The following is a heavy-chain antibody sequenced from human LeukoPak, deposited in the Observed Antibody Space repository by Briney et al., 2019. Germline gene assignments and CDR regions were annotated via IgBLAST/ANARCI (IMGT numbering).Heavy chain of an antibody. CDR2: INPNSGGT. J-gene: IGHJ3*02. D-gene: IGHD2-15*01. V-gene: IGHV1-2*02. CDR1: GYTFTGYY. CDR3: ARPRRAYCSGGSCYLFAFDI. Sequence: ASVKVSCKASGYTFTGYYMHWVRQAPGQGLEWMGWINPNSGGTNYAQKFQGRVTMTRDTSISTAYMELSRLRSDDTAVYYCARPRRAYCSGGSCYLFAFDIWGQGTMVTVSS.